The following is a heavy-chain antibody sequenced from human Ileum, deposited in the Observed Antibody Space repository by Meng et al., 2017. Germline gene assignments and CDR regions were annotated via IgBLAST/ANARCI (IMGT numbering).Heavy chain of an antibody. CDR2: TYYRSKWYN. V-gene: IGHV6-1*01. Sequence: SETLSLTCAISGDSVSRDIGWNWIRQSPSRGLEWLGRTYYRSKWYNDYAVSVKSRITINSDTFKNQFSLQLNSVTPEDTAVYYCARGWLKSAFDYWGQGTLVTVSS. CDR3: ARGWLKSAFDY. CDR1: GDSVSRDIG. D-gene: IGHD5-24*01. J-gene: IGHJ4*02.